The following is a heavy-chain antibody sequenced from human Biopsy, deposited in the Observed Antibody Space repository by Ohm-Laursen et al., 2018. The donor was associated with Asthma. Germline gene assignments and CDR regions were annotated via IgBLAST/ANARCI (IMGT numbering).Heavy chain of an antibody. D-gene: IGHD3-9*01. CDR3: ARTCYDFLTGQVKDVFGV. J-gene: IGHJ3*01. Sequence: SAKVSCKASGYTFISFAIHWVRQAPGQRLEWMGWVNTGNGDTKYSQKFQGRVTITRDTSASTAYTELRSLRSEDTATYYCARTCYDFLTGQVKDVFGVWGQGTMVTVSS. CDR2: VNTGNGDT. CDR1: GYTFISFA. V-gene: IGHV1-3*04.